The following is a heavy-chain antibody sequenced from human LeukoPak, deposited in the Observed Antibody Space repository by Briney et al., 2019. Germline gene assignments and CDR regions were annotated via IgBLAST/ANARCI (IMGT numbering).Heavy chain of an antibody. V-gene: IGHV3-21*01. Sequence: GGSLRLSCAASGFTFSSYSMNWVRQAPGKGLEWVSSISSSSSYIYYADSVKGRFTISRDNAKNSLYLQMNSLRAEDTAVYYCARDLSYSSSSGGAFDTWGQGTMVTVSS. J-gene: IGHJ3*02. D-gene: IGHD6-6*01. CDR2: ISSSSSYI. CDR3: ARDLSYSSSSGGAFDT. CDR1: GFTFSSYS.